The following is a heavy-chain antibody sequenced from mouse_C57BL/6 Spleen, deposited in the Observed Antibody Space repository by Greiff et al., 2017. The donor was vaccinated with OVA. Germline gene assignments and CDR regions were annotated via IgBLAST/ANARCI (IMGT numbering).Heavy chain of an antibody. D-gene: IGHD3-2*01. CDR3: ASEDRQGRFAY. CDR1: GFSLTSYG. Sequence: VQVVESGPGLVAPSQSLSITCTVSGFSLTSYGVDWVRQSPGKGLEWLGVIWGVGSTNYNSALKSRLSISKDNSKSQVFLKMNSLQTDDTAMYYCASEDRQGRFAYWGQGTLVTVSA. J-gene: IGHJ3*01. V-gene: IGHV2-6*01. CDR2: IWGVGST.